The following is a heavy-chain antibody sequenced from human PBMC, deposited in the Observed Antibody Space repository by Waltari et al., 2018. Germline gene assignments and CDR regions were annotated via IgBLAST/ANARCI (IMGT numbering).Heavy chain of an antibody. Sequence: EVQLVQSGAEVKKPGESLKISCKGSGYSFTSYWIGWVRQMHGNGLEWMGIIYPGDSDTRYSPSFQGQVTISADKSISTAYLKWSSLKASDTAMYYCARVVTYYYDSSGYLERYFDYWGQGTLVTVSS. V-gene: IGHV5-51*01. CDR2: IYPGDSDT. CDR1: GYSFTSYW. J-gene: IGHJ4*02. D-gene: IGHD3-22*01. CDR3: ARVVTYYYDSSGYLERYFDY.